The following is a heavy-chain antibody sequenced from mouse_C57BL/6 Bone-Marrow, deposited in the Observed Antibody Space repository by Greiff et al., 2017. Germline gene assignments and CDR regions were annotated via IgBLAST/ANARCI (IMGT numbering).Heavy chain of an antibody. CDR3: ARFAYPWYFDV. J-gene: IGHJ1*03. CDR1: GYTFTSYW. CDR2: IHPNSGST. Sequence: QVQLQQPGAELVKPGASVKLSCKASGYTFTSYWMHWVKQRPGQGLEWIGMIHPNSGSTNYNEKFKSKATLTVDKSSSTAYMQLSSLTSEDAAVYYCARFAYPWYFDVWGTGTTVTVSS. V-gene: IGHV1-64*01.